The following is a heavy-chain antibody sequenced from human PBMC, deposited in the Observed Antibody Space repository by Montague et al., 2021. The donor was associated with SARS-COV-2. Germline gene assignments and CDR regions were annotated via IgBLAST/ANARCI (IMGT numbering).Heavy chain of an antibody. CDR3: ARTTTRMLYPENAFDI. D-gene: IGHD2-15*01. CDR2: TYYRSKWYH. J-gene: IGHJ3*02. Sequence: CAISGDSVSSNTATWNWIRQSPSRGLEWLGRTYYRSKWYHDYAISLISRITINPDTSKNQFSLQLSSVAPEDTAVFYCARTTTRMLYPENAFDIWGQGTMVTVSS. CDR1: GDSVSSNTAT. V-gene: IGHV6-1*01.